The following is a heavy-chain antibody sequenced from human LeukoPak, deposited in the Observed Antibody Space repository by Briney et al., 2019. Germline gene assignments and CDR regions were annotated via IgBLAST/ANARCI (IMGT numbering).Heavy chain of an antibody. CDR3: ARETPQQWLVPGAFDI. V-gene: IGHV4-34*01. D-gene: IGHD6-19*01. J-gene: IGHJ3*02. Sequence: SETLSLTCAVYGGSFSGYYWSWIRQPPGKGLEWIGEINHSGSTNYNPSLKSRVTISVDTSKNQFSLKLSSVTAADTAVYYCARETPQQWLVPGAFDIWGQGTMVTVSS. CDR1: GGSFSGYY. CDR2: INHSGST.